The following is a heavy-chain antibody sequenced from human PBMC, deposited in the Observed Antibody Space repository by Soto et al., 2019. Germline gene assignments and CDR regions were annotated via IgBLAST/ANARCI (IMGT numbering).Heavy chain of an antibody. J-gene: IGHJ4*02. V-gene: IGHV1-18*01. Sequence: QVQLVQSGAEVKKPGASVKVSCKASGYTFTSYGISWVRQAPGQGLEWMGWISAYNGNTNYAQKLQGRVTMTTDTYLSTAYMDQRCLRSDDRAVYYHAGGGPSGSGWYVHYYFAYWGQGPLVTVSS. CDR1: GYTFTSYG. CDR2: ISAYNGNT. CDR3: AGGGPSGSGWYVHYYFAY. D-gene: IGHD6-19*01.